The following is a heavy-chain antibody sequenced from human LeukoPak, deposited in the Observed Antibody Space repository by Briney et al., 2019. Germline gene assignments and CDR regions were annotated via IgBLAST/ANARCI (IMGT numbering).Heavy chain of an antibody. CDR2: ISGDGGST. CDR1: GFTFDDYA. J-gene: IGHJ4*02. V-gene: IGHV3-43*02. D-gene: IGHD1-26*01. CDR3: AKDIGYSGSCADY. Sequence: GGSLRLSCAASGFTFDDYAMHWVRQAPGKGLEWVSLISGDGGSTYYADSVKGRFPMSRDNSKNSLYLQMNSLRTEDTALYYCAKDIGYSGSCADYWGQGTLVTVSS.